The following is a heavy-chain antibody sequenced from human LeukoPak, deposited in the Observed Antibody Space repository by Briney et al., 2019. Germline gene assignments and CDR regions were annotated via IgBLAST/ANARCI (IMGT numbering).Heavy chain of an antibody. CDR2: IKQDGSEK. J-gene: IGHJ4*02. D-gene: IGHD3-16*01. CDR1: GFTFSSYW. V-gene: IGHV3-7*01. Sequence: GGSLRLSCAAPGFTFSSYWMSWVRQAPGKGLEWVANIKQDGSEKYYVDSVKGRFTISRDNAKNSLYLQMNSLRAEDTAVYYCARAGGKGDYFDYWGQGTLVTVSS. CDR3: ARAGGKGDYFDY.